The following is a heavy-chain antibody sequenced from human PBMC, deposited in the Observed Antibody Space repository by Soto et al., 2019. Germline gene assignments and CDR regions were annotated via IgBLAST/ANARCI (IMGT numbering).Heavy chain of an antibody. Sequence: GGSLRLSCASSGFTFSSYDMQWVRQATGKGLEWVSAIGTAGDTYYPGSVKGRFTISRENAKNSLYLQMNSLRAGDTAVYYCARSPPGGYHYYYGMDVWGQGTTVTGSS. CDR1: GFTFSSYD. D-gene: IGHD3-22*01. CDR3: ARSPPGGYHYYYGMDV. J-gene: IGHJ6*02. V-gene: IGHV3-13*04. CDR2: IGTAGDT.